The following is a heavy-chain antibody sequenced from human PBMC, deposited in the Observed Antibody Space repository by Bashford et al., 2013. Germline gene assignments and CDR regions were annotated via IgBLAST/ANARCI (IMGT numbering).Heavy chain of an antibody. CDR3: AAAYLIRGXYTIDY. J-gene: IGHJ4*02. Sequence: WVRQAPGQGLEWMGWINPNNGGTSYAQKFQGRVTITADKSTSTAYMELSSLRPEDTAVYYCAAAYLIRGXYTIDYWGQGTLVTVSS. CDR2: INPNNGGT. V-gene: IGHV1-69*02. D-gene: IGHD4-17*01.